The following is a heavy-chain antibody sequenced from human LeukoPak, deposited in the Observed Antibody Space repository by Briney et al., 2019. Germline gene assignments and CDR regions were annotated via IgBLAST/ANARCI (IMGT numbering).Heavy chain of an antibody. D-gene: IGHD3-10*01. V-gene: IGHV3-30*04. CDR2: ISYDGSNK. J-gene: IGHJ6*03. Sequence: GRSLRLSCAASGFTFSSYAMHWVRHAPGKGLEWVAVISYDGSNKYYADSVKGRFTISRDNSKNTLYLQMNSLRAEDTAVYYCARDRGQATNYYYYYMDVWGKGTTVTVSS. CDR1: GFTFSSYA. CDR3: ARDRGQATNYYYYYMDV.